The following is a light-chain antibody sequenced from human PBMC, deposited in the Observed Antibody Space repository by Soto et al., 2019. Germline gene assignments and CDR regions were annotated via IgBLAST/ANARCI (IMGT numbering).Light chain of an antibody. CDR1: RGISSW. Sequence: EIPMTQSPSTLSASVGDRVTITCRASRGISSWLAWYQQKPGKAPKLLIYAASSLQSGVPSRFSGSGSGTDFTLTISSLQPEDFATYYCQQANSFPLTFGGVAKVDI. V-gene: IGKV1-12*01. CDR3: QQANSFPLT. J-gene: IGKJ4*01. CDR2: AAS.